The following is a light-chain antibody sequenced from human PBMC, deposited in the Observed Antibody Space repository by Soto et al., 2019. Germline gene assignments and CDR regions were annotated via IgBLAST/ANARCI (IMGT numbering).Light chain of an antibody. CDR2: RNN. J-gene: IGLJ3*02. Sequence: QSVLTQPPSASGTPGQRVTISCSGSSSNTGSEYVVWYQHLPGTAPKLLIYRNNQRPSGVPDRFAGSKSGTSASLAISGLRSEDEADYYCAARDDSLSGHWVFGGGTKLTV. V-gene: IGLV1-47*01. CDR1: SSNTGSEY. CDR3: AARDDSLSGHWV.